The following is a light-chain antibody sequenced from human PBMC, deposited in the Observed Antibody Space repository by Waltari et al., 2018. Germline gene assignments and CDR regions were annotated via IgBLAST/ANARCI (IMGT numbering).Light chain of an antibody. CDR1: SSAVGGYNY. J-gene: IGLJ2*01. Sequence: QSALTQPPSASGSPGQSVTIPCTGTSSAVGGYNYVSWYQQHPGKAPKLMIYEVSQRPSGVPDRFSGSKSGNTASLTVSGLQAEDEADYYCSSYAGSTVVFGGGTKLTVL. V-gene: IGLV2-8*01. CDR2: EVS. CDR3: SSYAGSTVV.